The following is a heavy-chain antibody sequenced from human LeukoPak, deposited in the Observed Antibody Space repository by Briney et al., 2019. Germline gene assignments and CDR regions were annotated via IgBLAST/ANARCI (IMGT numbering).Heavy chain of an antibody. J-gene: IGHJ4*02. Sequence: ASVKVSCKASGYTFTTYDINWVRQATGQGLEWMGWMNPNNGNTGSPQKFQGRVTMTRNTSISTAYMGLSSLRSEDTAVYYCARGTYYYDSSGYFFDYWGQGTLVTVSS. V-gene: IGHV1-8*01. CDR3: ARGTYYYDSSGYFFDY. D-gene: IGHD3-22*01. CDR1: GYTFTTYD. CDR2: MNPNNGNT.